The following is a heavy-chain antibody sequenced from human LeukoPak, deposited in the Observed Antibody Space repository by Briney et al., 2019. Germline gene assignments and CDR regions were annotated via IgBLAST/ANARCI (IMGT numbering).Heavy chain of an antibody. Sequence: GASVKVSCKASGYTFTSYDINWVRQATGQGLEWMGWMNPNSGNTGYAQKFQGRVTMTRDTSISTAYMELSRLRSDDTAVYYCARALALVGYDYWGQGTLVTVSS. J-gene: IGHJ4*02. CDR1: GYTFTSYD. CDR3: ARALALVGYDY. D-gene: IGHD1-1*01. CDR2: MNPNSGNT. V-gene: IGHV1-8*01.